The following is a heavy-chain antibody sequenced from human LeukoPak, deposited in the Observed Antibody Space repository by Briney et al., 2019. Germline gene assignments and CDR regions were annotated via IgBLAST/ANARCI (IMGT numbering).Heavy chain of an antibody. D-gene: IGHD3-10*01. CDR3: GRVWFGELSGGYFDY. Sequence: SETLSLTCTVSGGSISSSSYDWGWIRQPPVKGLEWIGSIYYSRSTYYNPSIKSRVTISVDQSKNQFSPKLSSVTAAGTAVYYCGRVWFGELSGGYFDYWGQGTLVTVSS. J-gene: IGHJ4*02. CDR1: GGSISSSSYD. V-gene: IGHV4-39*01. CDR2: IYYSRST.